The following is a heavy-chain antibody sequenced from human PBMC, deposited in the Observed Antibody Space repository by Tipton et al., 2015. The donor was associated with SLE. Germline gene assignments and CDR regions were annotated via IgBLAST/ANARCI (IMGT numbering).Heavy chain of an antibody. V-gene: IGHV4-59*12. CDR1: GGSISSYY. CDR2: IYYSGST. J-gene: IGHJ4*02. D-gene: IGHD3-10*01. CDR3: AKDLPSGGSGSYHDY. Sequence: TLSLTCTVSGGSISSYYWSWIRQPPGKGLEWIGYIYYSGSTNYNPSLKSRVTMSLDTSKNQFSLNLSSVTAADTAVYYCAKDLPSGGSGSYHDYWGQGTLVTVSS.